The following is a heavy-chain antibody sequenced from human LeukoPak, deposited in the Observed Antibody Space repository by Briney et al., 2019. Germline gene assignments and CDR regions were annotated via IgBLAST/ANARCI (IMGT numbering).Heavy chain of an antibody. D-gene: IGHD1-14*01. CDR1: GFTFTSYG. J-gene: IGHJ4*02. V-gene: IGHV3-30*02. CDR3: AGTRRVKVYYFDY. Sequence: PGGSLRLSCAASGFTFTSYGMHWVRQAPGKGLEWVAFIRYDGSNSYYADSVKGRFTISRDNSKNTLYLQMNSLRAEDTAVYYCAGTRRVKVYYFDYWGQGTLVTVSS. CDR2: IRYDGSNS.